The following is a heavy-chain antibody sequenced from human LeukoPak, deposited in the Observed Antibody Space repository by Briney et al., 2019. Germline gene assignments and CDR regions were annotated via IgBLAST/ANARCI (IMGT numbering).Heavy chain of an antibody. CDR2: IKQDGSEK. CDR3: ARDLVPCPGDI. J-gene: IGHJ3*02. V-gene: IGHV3-7*01. CDR1: GFTVGNYW. D-gene: IGHD3-10*02. Sequence: QSGGSLRLSCAVAGFTVGNYWMSWVRQAPGKGLEWVANIKQDGSEKYYVDSVKGRFTIPRDNAKNSLYLQMNSLRAEDTAVYYCARDLVPCPGDIWGQGTMVTVSS.